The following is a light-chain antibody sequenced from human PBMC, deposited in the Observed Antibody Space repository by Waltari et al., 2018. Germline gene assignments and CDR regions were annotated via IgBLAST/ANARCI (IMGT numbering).Light chain of an antibody. V-gene: IGKV4-1*01. CDR1: QSVLSSSSNMNF. Sequence: DIVMTQSPDFLAVSLGERATFNCRSSQSVLSSSSNMNFLAWYQQKPGQPPVLLISWASTRESGVPDRFSGSGSGTDFTLTISSLQAEDVAVYYCQQYYGTPTFGQWTRLEIK. CDR3: QQYYGTPT. CDR2: WAS. J-gene: IGKJ5*01.